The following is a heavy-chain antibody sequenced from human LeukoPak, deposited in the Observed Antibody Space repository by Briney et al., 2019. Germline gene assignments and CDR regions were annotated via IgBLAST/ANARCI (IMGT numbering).Heavy chain of an antibody. V-gene: IGHV3-43*02. D-gene: IGHD6-19*01. J-gene: IGHJ4*02. CDR1: GFIFDNYA. CDR2: ISGDGGST. CDR3: ARESETSGWYDY. Sequence: GGSLRPSCAAPGFIFDNYAIHWVRQAPGKGLEWVSLISGDGGSTFYADSVRGRFTISRDNTRKSLSLQMSSLRSEDTALYYCARESETSGWYDYWGQGTLVTVSS.